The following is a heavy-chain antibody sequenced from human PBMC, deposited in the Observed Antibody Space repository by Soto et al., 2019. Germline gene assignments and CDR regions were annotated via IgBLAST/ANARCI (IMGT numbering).Heavy chain of an antibody. J-gene: IGHJ5*02. CDR3: ERMEVGAPFDP. CDR2: INQDVSGQ. D-gene: IGHD1-26*01. Sequence: PGGSLVLSCAASVFTFARNWISGFRQAPGMGLEWVANINQDVSGQYYVDSVKVRFTISRDNAKNSLYLQMNSLRAEDTAVYYCERMEVGAPFDPWGQGTLVTVSS. V-gene: IGHV3-7*01. CDR1: VFTFARNW.